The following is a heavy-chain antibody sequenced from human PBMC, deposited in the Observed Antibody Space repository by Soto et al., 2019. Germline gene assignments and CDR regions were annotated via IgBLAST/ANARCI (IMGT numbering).Heavy chain of an antibody. CDR3: ARVPPLGYYMDV. J-gene: IGHJ6*03. D-gene: IGHD3-3*02. CDR2: IYYSGST. V-gene: IGHV4-59*01. CDR1: GGSXSSYY. Sequence: SETLSPTCTVSGGSXSSYYWSWIRQPPGKGLEWIGYIYYSGSTNYNPSLKSRVTISVDTSKNQFSLKLSSVTAADTAVYYCARVPPLGYYMDVWGKGTTVTVSS.